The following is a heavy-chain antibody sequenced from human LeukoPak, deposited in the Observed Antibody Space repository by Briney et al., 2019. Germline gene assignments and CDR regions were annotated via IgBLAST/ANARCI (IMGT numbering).Heavy chain of an antibody. D-gene: IGHD3-10*01. CDR3: ARASITMAPDP. CDR1: GFTFSSYG. J-gene: IGHJ5*02. V-gene: IGHV3-33*01. CDR2: IWYDGSNK. Sequence: GGSLRLSCAASGFTFSSYGMHWARQAPGKGLEWVAVIWYDGSNKYYADSVKGRFTISRDNSKNTLYLQMNSLRAEDTAVYYCARASITMAPDPWGQGTLVTVSS.